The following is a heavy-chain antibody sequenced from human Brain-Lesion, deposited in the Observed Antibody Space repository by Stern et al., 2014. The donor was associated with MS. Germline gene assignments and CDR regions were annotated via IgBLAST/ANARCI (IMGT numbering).Heavy chain of an antibody. CDR1: GYTLTELS. CDR3: ATLSPGGNYYRHFDY. CDR2: FDPEDGET. D-gene: IGHD1-26*01. J-gene: IGHJ4*02. Sequence: VQLVESGAEVKKPGASVKVSCKVSGYTLTELSMHWVRQAPRKGLEWMGGFDPEDGETIYAQKFQGRVTMTEDTSTDTAYMELSSLRSEDTAVYYCATLSPGGNYYRHFDYWGQGTLVTVSS. V-gene: IGHV1-24*01.